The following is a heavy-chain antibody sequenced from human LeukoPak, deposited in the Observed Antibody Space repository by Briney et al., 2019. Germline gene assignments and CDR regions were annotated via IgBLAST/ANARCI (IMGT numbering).Heavy chain of an antibody. CDR1: GFTVSSNY. CDR2: IYSGGST. J-gene: IGHJ4*02. D-gene: IGHD7-27*01. CDR3: SRDAGDRGGFDY. Sequence: GGSLRLSCAASGFTVSSNYMSWVRQAPGKGLEWVSVIYSGGSTYYADSVKGRFTISRDNSKNTLYLQMNSLRAEDTAVYYCSRDAGDRGGFDYWGQGTLVTVSS. V-gene: IGHV3-66*01.